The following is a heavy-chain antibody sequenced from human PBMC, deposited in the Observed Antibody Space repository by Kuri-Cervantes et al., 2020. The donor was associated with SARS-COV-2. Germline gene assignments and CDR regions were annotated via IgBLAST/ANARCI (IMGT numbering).Heavy chain of an antibody. J-gene: IGHJ6*02. V-gene: IGHV3-23*01. CDR3: ANPTGHYYYGMDV. CDR1: GFTFSSYA. Sequence: GESLKISCAASGFTFSSYAMSWVRQAPGKGLVWVSAISGSGGSTYYADSVKGRFTISRDNSKNTLYLQMNSLRAEDTAVYYCANPTGHYYYGMDVWGQGTTVTVSS. CDR2: ISGSGGST.